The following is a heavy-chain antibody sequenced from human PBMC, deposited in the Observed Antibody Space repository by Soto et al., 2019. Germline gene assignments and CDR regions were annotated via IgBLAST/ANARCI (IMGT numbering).Heavy chain of an antibody. CDR2: IGTAGDT. CDR3: ARGNSDFWSGYQNWFDP. D-gene: IGHD3-3*01. CDR1: GFTFSSYD. V-gene: IGHV3-13*01. Sequence: GGSLRLSCAASGFTFSSYDMHWVRQATGKGLEWVSAIGTAGDTYYPGSVKGQFTISRENAKNSLYLQMNSLRAEDTAVYYCARGNSDFWSGYQNWFDPWGQGTLVTVSS. J-gene: IGHJ5*02.